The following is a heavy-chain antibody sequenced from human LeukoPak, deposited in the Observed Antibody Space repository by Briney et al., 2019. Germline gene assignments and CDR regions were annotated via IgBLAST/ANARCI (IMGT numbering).Heavy chain of an antibody. CDR3: ANGNRCTSPNCLGYYYFYMDV. Sequence: GGSLRLSCAAYGFTFSSYAMNWVRQAPGRGLEWVSGFSGSGGTTYYADSVKGRFTISRDNSKNTLYLQMNSLRAEDTAVCYCANGNRCTSPNCLGYYYFYMDVWGKGTTVTVSS. CDR1: GFTFSSYA. J-gene: IGHJ6*03. D-gene: IGHD2-8*01. V-gene: IGHV3-23*01. CDR2: FSGSGGTT.